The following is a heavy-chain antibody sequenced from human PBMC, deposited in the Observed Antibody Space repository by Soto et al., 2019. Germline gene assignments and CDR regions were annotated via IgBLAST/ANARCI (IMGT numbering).Heavy chain of an antibody. V-gene: IGHV1-18*01. CDR1: GYTFFTYD. Sequence: QVHLVQSGVEVKTPGASVKVSCQASGYTFFTYDISWVRQAPGQGLEWMGWISTYSGDTKYAQKFQGRVPMTTDTATTTAYLELRSLRSDDTAVYYCARHHGPTTPENWFDPWGQGTLVTVSS. CDR3: ARHHGPTTPENWFDP. CDR2: ISTYSGDT. D-gene: IGHD5-12*01. J-gene: IGHJ5*02.